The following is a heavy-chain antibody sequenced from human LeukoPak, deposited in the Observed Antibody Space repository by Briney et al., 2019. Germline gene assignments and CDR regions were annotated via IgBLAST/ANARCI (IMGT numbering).Heavy chain of an antibody. D-gene: IGHD2-2*01. Sequence: GGSLRLSCAASGFTFSSYRMNWVRQAPGKGLEWVSSISSSSSYIYYADSVKGRFTISRDNAKNSLYLQMNSLRAEDTAVYYCARDRRPNIVVVPAAFDYWGQGTLVTVSS. V-gene: IGHV3-21*01. CDR3: ARDRRPNIVVVPAAFDY. J-gene: IGHJ4*02. CDR2: ISSSSSYI. CDR1: GFTFSSYR.